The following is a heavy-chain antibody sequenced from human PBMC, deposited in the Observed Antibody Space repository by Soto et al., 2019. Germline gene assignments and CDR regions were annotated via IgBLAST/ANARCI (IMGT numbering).Heavy chain of an antibody. Sequence: GGSLRLSCAASGFTFDDYAMHWVRQAPGKGLEWVSGISWNSGSIGYADSVKGRFTISRDNAKNSLYLQMNSLRAEDTALYYCAKDRSGGSYTTIGALYPGRYYGMDVWGQGTTVTVSS. CDR1: GFTFDDYA. V-gene: IGHV3-9*01. J-gene: IGHJ6*02. D-gene: IGHD2-15*01. CDR3: AKDRSGGSYTTIGALYPGRYYGMDV. CDR2: ISWNSGSI.